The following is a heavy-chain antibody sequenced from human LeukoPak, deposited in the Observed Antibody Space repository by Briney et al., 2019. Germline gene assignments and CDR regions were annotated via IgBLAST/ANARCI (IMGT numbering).Heavy chain of an antibody. D-gene: IGHD3-22*01. CDR2: FDPEDGET. J-gene: IGHJ4*02. V-gene: IGHV1-24*01. CDR1: GYTLTELS. Sequence: ASVKVSCKVSGYTLTELSMHWVRQAPGEGLEWMGGFDPEDGETIYAQKFQGRVTMTEGTSTDTAYMELSSLRSEDTAVYYCARPNSYYDSSGYYFDYWGQGTLVTVSS. CDR3: ARPNSYYDSSGYYFDY.